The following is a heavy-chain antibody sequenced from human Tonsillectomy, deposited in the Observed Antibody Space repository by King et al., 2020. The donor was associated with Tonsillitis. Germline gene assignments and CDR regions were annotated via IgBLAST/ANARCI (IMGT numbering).Heavy chain of an antibody. J-gene: IGHJ4*02. CDR1: GYTFTSYG. V-gene: IGHV1-18*01. CDR2: ISAYTGNT. D-gene: IGHD1-26*01. CDR3: ARVGWELLDGDSPFDY. Sequence: QLVQSGAEVKKPGASVKVSCKASGYTFTSYGINWVRQAPGQGLEWLGLISAYTGNTNYAQKLQGRVTMTTDTSTSTAYMELRSLRSDDTAVYYCARVGWELLDGDSPFDYWGQGTLVTVSS.